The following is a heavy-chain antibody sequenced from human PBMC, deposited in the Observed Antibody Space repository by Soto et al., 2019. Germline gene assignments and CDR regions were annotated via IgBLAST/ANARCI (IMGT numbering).Heavy chain of an antibody. Sequence: SETLSLTCTVSGGSISSYYWSWIRQPPGKGLEWIGYIYYSGSTNYNPSLKSRVTISVDTSKNQFSLKLSSVTAADTAVYYCARRWGTTFDFWGQGTLVTVSS. CDR3: ARRWGTTFDF. CDR2: IYYSGST. CDR1: GGSISSYY. D-gene: IGHD3-16*01. V-gene: IGHV4-59*08. J-gene: IGHJ4*02.